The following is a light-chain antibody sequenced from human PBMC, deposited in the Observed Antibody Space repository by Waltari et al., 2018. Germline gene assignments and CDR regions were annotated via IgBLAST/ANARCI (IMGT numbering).Light chain of an antibody. CDR2: DVS. CDR1: SRDVGGYDW. V-gene: IGLV2-14*03. J-gene: IGLJ1*01. CDR3: TSYTSSHSLV. Sequence: QSALTQPASVSGSPGQSITISCTGTSRDVGGYDWVSWYQQHPDKAPKVVILDVSYRPSGVFNRFSGSKSGNTASLTISGLQAEDEADYYCTSYTSSHSLVFGTGTKVTVL.